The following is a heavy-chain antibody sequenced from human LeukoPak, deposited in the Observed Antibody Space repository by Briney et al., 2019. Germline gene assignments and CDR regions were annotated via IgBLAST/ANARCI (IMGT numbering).Heavy chain of an antibody. J-gene: IGHJ5*02. V-gene: IGHV1-46*01. D-gene: IGHD5-18*01. CDR1: GYTFTSYY. Sequence: GASVKVSCKASGYTFTSYYMHWVRQAPGQGLEWMGIINPSGGSTSYAQKFQGRVTMTRDTSTSTVYMELSRLRSDDTAVYYCARARPTYSYGYLHRFDPWGQGTLVTVSS. CDR2: INPSGGST. CDR3: ARARPTYSYGYLHRFDP.